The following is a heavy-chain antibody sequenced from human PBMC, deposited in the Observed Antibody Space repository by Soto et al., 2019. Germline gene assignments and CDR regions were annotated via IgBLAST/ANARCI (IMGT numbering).Heavy chain of an antibody. J-gene: IGHJ4*02. D-gene: IGHD2-2*01. V-gene: IGHV4-31*03. CDR3: AREGFAMAIDY. CDR2: IYYSGST. Sequence: SETLSLTCTVSGGSISSGGYYWSWIRQHPGKGLEWIGYIYYSGSTYYNPSLKSRVTISVDTSKNQFSLKLSSVTAADTAVYYCAREGFAMAIDYWGQGTLVTVSS. CDR1: GGSISSGGYY.